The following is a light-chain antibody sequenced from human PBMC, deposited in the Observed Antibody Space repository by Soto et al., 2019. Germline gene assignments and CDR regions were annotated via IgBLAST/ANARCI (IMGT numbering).Light chain of an antibody. V-gene: IGKV4-1*01. Sequence: DIVMTQSPDSLAVSLGERATINCKSSQSVLYSSNNKNYLAWYQQKPGQPPKLLIYWASTRESGVPDRFSGSGSGTDFTLTISSLQAEDVAVYYCQLGSTFGQGTRLEIK. CDR3: QLGST. CDR2: WAS. J-gene: IGKJ5*01. CDR1: QSVLYSSNNKNY.